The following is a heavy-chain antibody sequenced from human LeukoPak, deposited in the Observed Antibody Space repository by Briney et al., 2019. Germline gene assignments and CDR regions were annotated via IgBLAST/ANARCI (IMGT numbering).Heavy chain of an antibody. V-gene: IGHV4-59*01. CDR2: IYYSGST. J-gene: IGHJ6*04. Sequence: SETLSLTCTVSGGSINSYYWSWIRQPPGKGLEWIGYIYYSGSTNYNPSLKSRVTISVDTSKNQFSLKLSSVTAADTAVYYCARDRGRLGSNYYYGMDVWGKGTTVTVSS. CDR1: GGSINSYY. CDR3: ARDRGRLGSNYYYGMDV. D-gene: IGHD3-10*01.